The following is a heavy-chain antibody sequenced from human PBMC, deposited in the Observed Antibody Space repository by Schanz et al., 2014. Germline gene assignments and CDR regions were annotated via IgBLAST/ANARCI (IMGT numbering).Heavy chain of an antibody. D-gene: IGHD3-10*01. CDR3: ARGGAGSVLFFFDY. V-gene: IGHV3-23*04. J-gene: IGHJ4*02. CDR1: GLTFSNHA. Sequence: EVQLVESGGGLVQPGGSLRLSCAASGLTFSNHAMSWVRQAPGKGLEWVSTIASGGSHTFYADSVTGRFTISGDNSKNTLFLQMNSLRAEDTAVYFCARGGAGSVLFFFDYWGQGTLVTVSS. CDR2: IASGGSHT.